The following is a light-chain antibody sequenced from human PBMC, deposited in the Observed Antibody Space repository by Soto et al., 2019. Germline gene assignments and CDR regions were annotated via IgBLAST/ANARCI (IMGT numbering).Light chain of an antibody. CDR3: QQYGSTPLT. CDR2: DAS. Sequence: EIVLTQSPGTLSLSPGERATLSCRASQSVGNNYLVWYQQKPRQAPRFLMYDASTRATGIPDRFSGSGSGTDFTLTISRLEPEDFAVYYCQQYGSTPLTFGGATTVEIK. CDR1: QSVGNNY. J-gene: IGKJ4*01. V-gene: IGKV3-20*01.